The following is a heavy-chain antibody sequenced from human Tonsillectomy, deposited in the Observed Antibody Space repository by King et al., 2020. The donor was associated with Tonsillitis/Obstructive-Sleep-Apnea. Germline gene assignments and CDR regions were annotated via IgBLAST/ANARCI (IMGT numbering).Heavy chain of an antibody. D-gene: IGHD3-16*01. Sequence: QLVQSGVEVKKPGTSVKVSCKTSGYNFISYGIAWVRQAPGQGLXWMGXXXXXXGKTNYIEKFQGRVTMTADTSTSTVHLQLRSMRSDDTAVYYCARDLGANGFDPWGQGTLVTVSS. J-gene: IGHJ5*02. CDR2: XXXXXGKT. V-gene: IGHV1-18*01. CDR1: GYNFISYG. CDR3: ARDLGANGFDP.